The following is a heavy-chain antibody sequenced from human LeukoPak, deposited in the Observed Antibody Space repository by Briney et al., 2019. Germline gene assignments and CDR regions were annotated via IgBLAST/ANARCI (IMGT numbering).Heavy chain of an antibody. Sequence: ASVKVSCKASGYTFTSYGISWVRQAPGQGLEWMGWISAYNGNTNYAQKFQGRVTMTRDTSISTAYMELSRLRSDDTAVYYCAREQQLDNWGQGTLVTVSS. D-gene: IGHD6-13*01. CDR2: ISAYNGNT. J-gene: IGHJ4*02. V-gene: IGHV1-18*01. CDR1: GYTFTSYG. CDR3: AREQQLDN.